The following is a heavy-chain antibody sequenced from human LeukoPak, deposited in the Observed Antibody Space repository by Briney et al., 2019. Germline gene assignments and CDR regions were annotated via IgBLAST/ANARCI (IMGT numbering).Heavy chain of an antibody. Sequence: PGGSLRLSCAASGFTFSTYAMSWVRXAPGKXLEWVSTFSGGGGSTYYADSVKGRFTISRDNSKNTLYLQMNNLRAEDTAVYYCAKGTDPFMGGAEIDYWDQGTLVTVSS. J-gene: IGHJ4*02. CDR2: FSGGGGST. CDR3: AKGTDPFMGGAEIDY. V-gene: IGHV3-23*01. CDR1: GFTFSTYA. D-gene: IGHD1-26*01.